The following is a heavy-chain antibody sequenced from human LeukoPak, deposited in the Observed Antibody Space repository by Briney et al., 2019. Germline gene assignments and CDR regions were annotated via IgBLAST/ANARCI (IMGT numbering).Heavy chain of an antibody. D-gene: IGHD3-22*01. Sequence: PSETLSLTCAVSGGSIGGYYWSWIRQPPGKGLEWIGYISYSGSTNYNPSLKSRVTISVDTSKSQFSLNLSSVTAADTAVYYCAKDQGPPRDTYYYDSSGYYVNFDYWGQGTLVTVSS. CDR3: AKDQGPPRDTYYYDSSGYYVNFDY. J-gene: IGHJ4*02. V-gene: IGHV4-59*12. CDR1: GGSIGGYY. CDR2: ISYSGST.